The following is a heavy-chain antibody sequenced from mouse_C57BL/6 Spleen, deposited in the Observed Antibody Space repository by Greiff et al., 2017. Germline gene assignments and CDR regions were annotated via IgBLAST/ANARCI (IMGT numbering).Heavy chain of an antibody. CDR2: IYPGGGYT. CDR1: GYTFTNYW. D-gene: IGHD4-1*02. V-gene: IGHV1-63*01. Sequence: QVQLKESGAELVRPGTSVKMSCKASGYTFTNYWIGWAKQRPGHGLEWSGDIYPGGGYTNYNEKFKGKATLTADKSSSTAYMQFSSLTSEDSAIYYCATTGTDYAMDYWGQGTSVTVSS. CDR3: ATTGTDYAMDY. J-gene: IGHJ4*01.